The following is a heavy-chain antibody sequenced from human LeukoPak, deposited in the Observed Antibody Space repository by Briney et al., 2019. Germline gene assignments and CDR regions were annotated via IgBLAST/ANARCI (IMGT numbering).Heavy chain of an antibody. CDR2: IYPGNSDT. J-gene: IGHJ4*02. V-gene: IGHV5-51*01. CDR3: ATLDYYDSSDYYRPFDH. D-gene: IGHD3-22*01. Sequence: GESLKISCKGCGYSFTSYRIAWVRQMSGKGLEWMGIIYPGNSDTRYSPSFQGQVTISADKSISTVYLQWSSLKASDTAMYYCATLDYYDSSDYYRPFDHWGQGTPVTVSS. CDR1: GYSFTSYR.